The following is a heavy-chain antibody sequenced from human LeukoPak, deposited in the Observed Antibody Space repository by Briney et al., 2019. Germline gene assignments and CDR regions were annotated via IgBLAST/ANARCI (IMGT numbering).Heavy chain of an antibody. Sequence: GGSLRLSCVASGFTFSSYGIHWVRQAPGKGLEWVAVISYDGRNKFYGDSVKGRFTVSRDNSKNTLYLQMNSLRVEDTAVYYCAKEVTSTSNFDSWGQGTLVTVSS. CDR3: AKEVTSTSNFDS. J-gene: IGHJ4*02. V-gene: IGHV3-30*18. CDR1: GFTFSSYG. CDR2: ISYDGRNK.